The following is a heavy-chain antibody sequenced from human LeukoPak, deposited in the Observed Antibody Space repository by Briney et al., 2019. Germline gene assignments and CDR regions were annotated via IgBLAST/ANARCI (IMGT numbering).Heavy chain of an antibody. CDR1: GYPFTTGYY. CDR3: GRLHHDYGPHVDY. D-gene: IGHD4-17*01. J-gene: IGHJ4*02. V-gene: IGHV4-38-2*01. Sequence: PSETLTLTCLVSGYPFTTGYYWGWIRQPPGKGLEWIGTIFHNGNTYYNPSLESRVTISIDTSKKQFSLNLNSVTATDTAVYYCGRLHHDYGPHVDYWGQGILVTVSS. CDR2: IFHNGNT.